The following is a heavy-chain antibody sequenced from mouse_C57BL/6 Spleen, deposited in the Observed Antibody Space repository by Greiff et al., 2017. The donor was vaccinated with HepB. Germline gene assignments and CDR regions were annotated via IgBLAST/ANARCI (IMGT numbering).Heavy chain of an antibody. CDR3: ARVGSMVTTRGYAMDY. J-gene: IGHJ4*01. D-gene: IGHD2-2*01. CDR2: IHPNSGST. Sequence: QVQLQQPGAELVKPGASVKLSCKASGYTFTSYWMHWVKQRPGQGLEWIGMIHPNSGSTNYNEKFKSKATLTVDKSSSTAYMQLSSLTSEDSAVYYCARVGSMVTTRGYAMDYWAQGTSVTVSS. CDR1: GYTFTSYW. V-gene: IGHV1-64*01.